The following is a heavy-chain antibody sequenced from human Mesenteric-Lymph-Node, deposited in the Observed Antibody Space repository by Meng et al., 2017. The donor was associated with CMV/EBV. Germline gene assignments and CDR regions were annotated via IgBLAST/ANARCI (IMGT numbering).Heavy chain of an antibody. J-gene: IGHJ4*02. V-gene: IGHV3-7*01. Sequence: GGSLRLSCAASGFTLSDYWMHWVRQAPGKGLEWVANIKQDGSDKNYVDSVKGRVTISRDNARNSLYLQMNSLRAEDTAVYYCARGGSEYHDFWSGYWNWGQGTLVTVSS. D-gene: IGHD3-3*01. CDR3: ARGGSEYHDFWSGYWN. CDR2: IKQDGSDK. CDR1: GFTLSDYW.